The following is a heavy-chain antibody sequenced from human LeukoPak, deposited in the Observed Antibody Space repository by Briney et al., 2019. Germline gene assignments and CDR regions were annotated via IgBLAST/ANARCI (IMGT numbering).Heavy chain of an antibody. CDR2: IKSKTDGGTT. J-gene: IGHJ3*02. CDR1: GFTFSSYS. CDR3: TTFAFEYAFDI. D-gene: IGHD3-16*01. Sequence: MPGGSLRLSCAASGFTFSSYSMNWVRQAPGKGLEWVGRIKSKTDGGTTDYAAPVKGRFTISRDDSKNTLYLQMNSLKTEDTAVYYCTTFAFEYAFDIWGQGTMVTVSS. V-gene: IGHV3-15*01.